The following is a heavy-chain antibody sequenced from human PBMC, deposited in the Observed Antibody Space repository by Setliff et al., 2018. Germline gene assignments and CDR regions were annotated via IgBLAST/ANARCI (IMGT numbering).Heavy chain of an antibody. CDR1: GFTFSSYS. V-gene: IGHV3-21*01. CDR2: ISSSSSYI. J-gene: IGHJ4*02. D-gene: IGHD6-25*01. Sequence: GESLKISCAASGFTFSSYSMNWVRQAPGKGLEWVPSISSSSSYIYYADSVRGRFTISRDNARDSLYLQMNSLRAEDTAVYYCVRDTTSGWMLTNWGQGTLVTVSS. CDR3: VRDTTSGWMLTN.